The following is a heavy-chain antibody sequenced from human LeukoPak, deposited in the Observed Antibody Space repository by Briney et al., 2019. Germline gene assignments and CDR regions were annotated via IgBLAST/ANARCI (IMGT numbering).Heavy chain of an antibody. CDR1: GGSITSGSYY. D-gene: IGHD3-3*01. CDR3: ARAHKIFEP. V-gene: IGHV4-39*07. CDR2: IYYSGST. Sequence: SETLSLTCTVSGGSITSGSYYWGWIRQPPGKGLEWIGSIYYSGSTYYNPSLKSRGTISVDTSKNQFSLKLSSVTAADTAVYYCARAHKIFEPWGQGTLVTVSS. J-gene: IGHJ4*02.